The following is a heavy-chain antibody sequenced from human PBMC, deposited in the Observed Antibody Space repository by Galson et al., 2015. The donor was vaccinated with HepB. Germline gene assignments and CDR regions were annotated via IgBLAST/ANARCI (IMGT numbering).Heavy chain of an antibody. V-gene: IGHV3-30-3*01. J-gene: IGHJ4*02. CDR3: ARSQWELTTFDY. CDR1: GFTYDSYA. CDR2: ISFDGSKR. Sequence: SLRLSCAASGFTYDSYALHWVRQAPGKGLEWVAVISFDGSKRFYADSVKGRFTISRDNPKNRLYLQMNSLRAQDTAVYYCARSQWELTTFDYWGQGTLVTVSS. D-gene: IGHD1-26*01.